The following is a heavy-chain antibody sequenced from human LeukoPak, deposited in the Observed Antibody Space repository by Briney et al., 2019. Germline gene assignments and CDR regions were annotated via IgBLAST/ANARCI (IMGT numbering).Heavy chain of an antibody. CDR3: ARDPGDYYGSGSYAFDI. CDR1: GGTFSSYA. D-gene: IGHD3-10*01. CDR2: VIPIFGTA. V-gene: IGHV1-69*05. J-gene: IGHJ3*02. Sequence: SVKVSCKASGGTFSSYAISWVRQAPGQGLEWMGGVIPIFGTANYAQKFQGRVTITTDESTSTAYMELSSLRSEDTAVYYCARDPGDYYGSGSYAFDIWGQGTMVTVSS.